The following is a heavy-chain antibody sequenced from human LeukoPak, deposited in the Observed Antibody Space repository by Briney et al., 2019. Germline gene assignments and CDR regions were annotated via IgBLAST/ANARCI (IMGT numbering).Heavy chain of an antibody. CDR1: GITFSSYA. CDR2: ISGSGGST. CDR3: AKSRSVPGSSGYSDY. V-gene: IGHV3-23*01. Sequence: GGSLRLSCAASGITFSSYAMNWVRQAPGKGLEWVSTISGSGGSTYYADSVKGRFTISRDNSKNTLYLQMNSLRAEDTAVYYCAKSRSVPGSSGYSDYWGQGPWSPSPQ. D-gene: IGHD3-22*01. J-gene: IGHJ4*02.